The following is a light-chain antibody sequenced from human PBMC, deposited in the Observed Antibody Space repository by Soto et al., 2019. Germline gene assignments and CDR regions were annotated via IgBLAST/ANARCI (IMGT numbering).Light chain of an antibody. Sequence: QSALTQPASVSGSPGQSITISCTGTSSDVGGYNYVSWYQQHPGKAPKLMIYEDSNRPSGVSNRFSGSKSGNTASLTISRPQAEDEADYYCSSYTSSSTLVFGTGTKVTVL. V-gene: IGLV2-14*01. CDR2: EDS. J-gene: IGLJ1*01. CDR3: SSYTSSSTLV. CDR1: SSDVGGYNY.